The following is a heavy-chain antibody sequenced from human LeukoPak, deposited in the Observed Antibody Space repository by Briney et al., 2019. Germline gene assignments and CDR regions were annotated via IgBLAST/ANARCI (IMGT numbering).Heavy chain of an antibody. Sequence: GGSLRLSCVASGFTFSSYAMSWVRQAPGKGLEWVSSIGSSGDNTYHSDSVKGRFTISRDDSKNTIYLNMTSLRAEDTAVYYCARGGISWYYFFEYWGQGTLVTVSS. CDR1: GFTFSSYA. D-gene: IGHD6-13*01. V-gene: IGHV3-23*01. CDR3: ARGGISWYYFFEY. CDR2: IGSSGDNT. J-gene: IGHJ4*02.